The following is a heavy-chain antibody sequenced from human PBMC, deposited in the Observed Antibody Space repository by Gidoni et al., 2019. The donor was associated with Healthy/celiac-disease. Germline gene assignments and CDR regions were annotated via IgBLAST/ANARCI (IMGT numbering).Heavy chain of an antibody. V-gene: IGHV3-74*01. CDR2: INTDGSST. Sequence: EVQLVESGGGLVQPGGSLRLSCAVSVFTFSSYWMHWVRQAPGKGLVWVSRINTDGSSTSYADSVKGRLIISRDNAKNTLYLQMNSLRAEDTAVYYCARGLLPYYYYGMDVWGQGTTVTVSS. CDR3: ARGLLPYYYYGMDV. CDR1: VFTFSSYW. J-gene: IGHJ6*02.